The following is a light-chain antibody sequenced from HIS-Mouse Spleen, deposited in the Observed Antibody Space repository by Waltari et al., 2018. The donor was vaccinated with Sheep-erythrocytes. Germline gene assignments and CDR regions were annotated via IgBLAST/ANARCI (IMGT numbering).Light chain of an antibody. Sequence: QSALTQPASVSGSPGQSITISCTGTSSDVGSYTLVSWYQQHPGKAPKLMIYAGSKRPSGVSNRFSGSKSGNTASLTSSGLQAEDEADYYCCSYAGSSTWVFGGGTKLTVL. CDR3: CSYAGSSTWV. CDR1: SSDVGSYTL. J-gene: IGLJ3*02. CDR2: AGS. V-gene: IGLV2-23*01.